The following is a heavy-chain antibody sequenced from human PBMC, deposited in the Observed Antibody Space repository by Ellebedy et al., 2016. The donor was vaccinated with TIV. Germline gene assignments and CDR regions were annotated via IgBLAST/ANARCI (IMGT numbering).Heavy chain of an antibody. D-gene: IGHD3-10*01. Sequence: PGGSLRLSCAASGFIFSDYSMNRVRQAPGKGLEWVSTISSRSIYIFHADSMKGRFSISRDNVKNSLYLQMNSLRAEDTAVYYCARGTDYYGSGFDSWGQGTLVTVSS. CDR2: ISSRSIYI. J-gene: IGHJ4*02. CDR1: GFIFSDYS. CDR3: ARGTDYYGSGFDS. V-gene: IGHV3-21*06.